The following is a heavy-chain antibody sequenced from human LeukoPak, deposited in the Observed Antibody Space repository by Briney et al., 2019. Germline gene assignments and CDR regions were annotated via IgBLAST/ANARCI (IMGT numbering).Heavy chain of an antibody. D-gene: IGHD3-3*01. CDR2: ISYDGSNK. V-gene: IGHV3-30-3*01. CDR3: AREGGYDSGRYYFGY. Sequence: GGSLRLSCAASGFTFSNYAMHWVRQAPGKGLEWVAVISYDGSNKYYADSVKGRFTISRDNSKNTLYLQMNSLRAEDTAVYYCAREGGYDSGRYYFGYWGQGTLVTVSS. J-gene: IGHJ4*02. CDR1: GFTFSNYA.